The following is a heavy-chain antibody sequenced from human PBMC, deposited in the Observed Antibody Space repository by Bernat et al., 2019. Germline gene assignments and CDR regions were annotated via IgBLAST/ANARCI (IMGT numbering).Heavy chain of an antibody. D-gene: IGHD3-3*01. CDR2: ISAYNGNT. Sequence: QVQLVQSGAEVKKPGASVKVSCKASGYTFTSYGISWVRQAPGQGLEWMGWISAYNGNTNYAQKLQGRVTMTTDTSTSTAYMELRSLRSDDTAVYYWARSLTRSYYDFWSGYSPYYYMDVWGKGTTVTVSS. CDR3: ARSLTRSYYDFWSGYSPYYYMDV. V-gene: IGHV1-18*01. CDR1: GYTFTSYG. J-gene: IGHJ6*03.